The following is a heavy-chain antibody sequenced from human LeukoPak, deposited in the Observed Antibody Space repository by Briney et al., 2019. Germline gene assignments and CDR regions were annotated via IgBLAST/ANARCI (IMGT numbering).Heavy chain of an antibody. CDR3: ARNSTLTSPNTGYFDY. V-gene: IGHV4-38-2*01. D-gene: IGHD4-17*01. Sequence: PSETLSLTCAVSGYSISSGDYWGWIRPPPGKGLEWIGSIYHSGSTPYNPSLQSRVTISVEKSRNQFSLKLSSVTAADTAVYYCARNSTLTSPNTGYFDYWGQGTLVTVSS. CDR2: IYHSGST. CDR1: GYSISSGDY. J-gene: IGHJ4*02.